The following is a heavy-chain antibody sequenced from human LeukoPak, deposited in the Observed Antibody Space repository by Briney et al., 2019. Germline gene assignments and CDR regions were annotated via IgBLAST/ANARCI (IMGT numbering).Heavy chain of an antibody. CDR1: GFTFSSYA. Sequence: PGGSLRLSCAASGFTFSSYAMHWVRQAPGKGLEWVAVISYDGSNKYYADSVKGRFTISRDNSKNTLYLQMNSLRAEDTAVYYCARDRPSRAYYYDSSGYYPLGYWGQGTLVTVSS. V-gene: IGHV3-30-3*01. CDR2: ISYDGSNK. J-gene: IGHJ4*02. CDR3: ARDRPSRAYYYDSSGYYPLGY. D-gene: IGHD3-22*01.